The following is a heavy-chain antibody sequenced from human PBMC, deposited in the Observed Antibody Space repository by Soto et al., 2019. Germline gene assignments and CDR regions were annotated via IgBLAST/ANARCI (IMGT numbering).Heavy chain of an antibody. CDR2: ISSSGNS. CDR3: LGRLTSIYNPFDS. Sequence: SETLSLTCTVSGDSISSGTHYWNWIRQHPGKGLEWIGYISSSGNSYYSPSLKSRVFMSVDTSKNLFSLKLSSVTAADTAIYYCLGRLTSIYNPFDSWGQGTQVT. V-gene: IGHV4-31*06. CDR1: GDSISSGTHY. D-gene: IGHD7-27*01. J-gene: IGHJ4*02.